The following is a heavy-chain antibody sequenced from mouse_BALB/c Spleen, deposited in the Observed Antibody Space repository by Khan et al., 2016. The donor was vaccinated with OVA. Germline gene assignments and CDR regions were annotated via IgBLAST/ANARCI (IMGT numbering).Heavy chain of an antibody. CDR1: GYSITSNYA. Sequence: EVQLQESGPGLVKPSQSLSLTCTVTGYSITSNYAWNWIRQFPGNKLEWMGYISYSGSTNYNPSLKSRISITRDTSKNQFFLQLNSVTTEDTATYYGARGNYYGKAMNYWGKETSFTVSS. D-gene: IGHD1-1*01. J-gene: IGHJ4*01. V-gene: IGHV3-2*02. CDR3: ARGNYYGKAMNY. CDR2: ISYSGST.